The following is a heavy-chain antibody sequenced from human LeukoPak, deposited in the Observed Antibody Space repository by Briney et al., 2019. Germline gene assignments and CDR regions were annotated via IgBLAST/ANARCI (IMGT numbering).Heavy chain of an antibody. D-gene: IGHD5-18*01. V-gene: IGHV3-7*01. J-gene: IGHJ4*02. CDR2: IKKDGSEK. Sequence: GGSLRLSCAASGFTFSSYWMGWVRQAPGKGLEWVANIKKDGSEKYYVDSVKGRFTISRDNAKTSLYLQMNSLRAEDTAVYYCARDLSGVTGYTYGRGIGYWGQGTLVTVSS. CDR3: ARDLSGVTGYTYGRGIGY. CDR1: GFTFSSYW.